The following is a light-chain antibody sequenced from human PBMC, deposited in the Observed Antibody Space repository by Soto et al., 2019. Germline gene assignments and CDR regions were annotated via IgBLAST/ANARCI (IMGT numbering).Light chain of an antibody. CDR2: EGS. CDR3: CSCAGSSTLV. J-gene: IGLJ2*01. CDR1: SSDVGSYNL. V-gene: IGLV2-23*01. Sequence: QSALTQPASVSGSPGQSITISCTGTSSDVGSYNLVSWYQQHPGKAPKLMIYEGSKRPSGVSNRFSGSKSGNTASLPISGLQAEDEADYYCCSCAGSSTLVFGGGTKLTVL.